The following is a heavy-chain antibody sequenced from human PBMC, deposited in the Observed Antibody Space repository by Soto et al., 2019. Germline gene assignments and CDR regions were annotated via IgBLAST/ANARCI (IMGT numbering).Heavy chain of an antibody. V-gene: IGHV4-34*01. CDR2: INHSGST. CDR1: GGSFSGYY. CDR3: ARDKTTGLFDY. Sequence: SETLSLTCAVYGGSFSGYYWSWIRQPPGKGLEWIGEINHSGSTNYNPSLKSRVTISVDTSKNQFSLKLSSVTAADTAVYYCARDKTTGLFDYWGQGTLVTVS. J-gene: IGHJ4*02. D-gene: IGHD1-7*01.